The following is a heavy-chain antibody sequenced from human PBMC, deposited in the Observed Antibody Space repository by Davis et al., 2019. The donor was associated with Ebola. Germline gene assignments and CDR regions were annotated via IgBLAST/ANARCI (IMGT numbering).Heavy chain of an antibody. V-gene: IGHV4-59*11. CDR3: AERGGSV. CDR2: IYYTGSA. D-gene: IGHD3-16*01. J-gene: IGHJ4*02. Sequence: PSETLSLTCTVSGVSISRHYWSWIRQPPGKRLEWIGSIYYTGSAYYNSSLNRRVTIPVDTSKNQFSLKLSSVTAADTAMYYCAERGGSVWGQGTLVTVSS. CDR1: GVSISRHY.